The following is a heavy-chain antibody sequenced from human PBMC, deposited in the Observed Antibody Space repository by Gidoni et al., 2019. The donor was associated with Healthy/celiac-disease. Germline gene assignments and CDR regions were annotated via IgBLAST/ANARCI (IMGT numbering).Heavy chain of an antibody. J-gene: IGHJ3*02. CDR3: ARALVLVTAMWAFDT. CDR1: GGTFGSYA. CDR2: IIPIWATA. Sequence: VQLVQSGAEVKQPGSSVKVSCKASGGTFGSYALSWVRQVPGQGLEWMGGIIPIWATATYAQKFQGRVTITADEATRTAFMALSSLRSVDTAVYYLARALVLVTAMWAFDTWGQVTMVTVSS. D-gene: IGHD2-21*02. V-gene: IGHV1-69*01.